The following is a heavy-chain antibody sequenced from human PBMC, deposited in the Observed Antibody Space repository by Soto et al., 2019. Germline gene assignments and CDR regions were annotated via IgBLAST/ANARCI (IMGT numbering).Heavy chain of an antibody. D-gene: IGHD2-8*01. V-gene: IGHV1-46*03. Sequence: QAQLVQSGAEVKEPGASVRISCKTSEYTFSSDYVHWVRLAPGQGLEWMGVINPSGTVTVYAPKFQGRVSMARETSTGTVYMGLGSLRSDDTAMYYCTRGEPNGLNDAFHAWGQGTMVTVSS. J-gene: IGHJ3*01. CDR3: TRGEPNGLNDAFHA. CDR2: INPSGTVT. CDR1: EYTFSSDY.